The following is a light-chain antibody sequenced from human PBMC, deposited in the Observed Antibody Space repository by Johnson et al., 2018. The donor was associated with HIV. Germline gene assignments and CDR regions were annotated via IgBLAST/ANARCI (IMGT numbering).Light chain of an antibody. CDR2: ETN. V-gene: IGLV1-51*02. J-gene: IGLJ1*01. Sequence: QSVLTQPPSVSAAPGQKVTISCSGSSSNIGNNYVSWYQQLPGTAPKLLIYETNKRPSGIPDRFSGSKSGTSATLGITVLQTGDEADYYCGTWDSSLSAYVFGTGTKVTVL. CDR1: SSNIGNNY. CDR3: GTWDSSLSAYV.